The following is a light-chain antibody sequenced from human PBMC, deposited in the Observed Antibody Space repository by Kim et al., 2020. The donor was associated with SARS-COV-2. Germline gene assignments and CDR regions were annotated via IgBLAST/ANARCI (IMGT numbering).Light chain of an antibody. CDR3: QQRSNWPPKPI. CDR1: QSVSSY. Sequence: EIVLTQSPATLSLSPGERATLSCRASQSVSSYLAWYQQKPGQAPRLLIYDASNRATGIPARFSGSGSGTDFTLTISSLEPEDFAVYYCQQRSNWPPKPIFGAGTKVDIK. J-gene: IGKJ3*01. V-gene: IGKV3-11*01. CDR2: DAS.